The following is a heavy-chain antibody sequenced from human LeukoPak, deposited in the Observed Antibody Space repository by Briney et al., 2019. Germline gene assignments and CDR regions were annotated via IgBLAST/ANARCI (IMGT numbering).Heavy chain of an antibody. J-gene: IGHJ5*02. Sequence: SETLSLTCAVYGGSFSGYYWSWIRQPPGKGLEWVGEINHSGSTNYNPSLKSRVTISVDTSKNQFSLKLSSVTAADTAVYYCASGRGIAAAGKVSGWFDPWGQGTLVTVSS. CDR3: ASGRGIAAAGKVSGWFDP. D-gene: IGHD6-13*01. CDR1: GGSFSGYY. V-gene: IGHV4-34*01. CDR2: INHSGST.